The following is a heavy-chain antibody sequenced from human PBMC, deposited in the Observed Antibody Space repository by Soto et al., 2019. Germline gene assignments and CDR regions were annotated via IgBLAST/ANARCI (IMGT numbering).Heavy chain of an antibody. J-gene: IGHJ3*02. Sequence: EVQLVESGGGLVKPGGSVRLSCAASGFTFSSYSMNWVRQAPGKGLEWVSSISSSSSYIYYADSVKGRFTISRDNAKISLYLQMNSLRAEDTAVYYCARSGASAAFDIWGQGTMVTVSS. V-gene: IGHV3-21*01. D-gene: IGHD4-17*01. CDR1: GFTFSSYS. CDR3: ARSGASAAFDI. CDR2: ISSSSSYI.